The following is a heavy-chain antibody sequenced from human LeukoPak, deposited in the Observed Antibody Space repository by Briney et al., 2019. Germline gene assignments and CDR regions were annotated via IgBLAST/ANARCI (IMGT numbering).Heavy chain of an antibody. J-gene: IGHJ6*03. V-gene: IGHV4-38-2*01. Sequence: SETLSLTCAVSGYPLTSSYYWGWIRQSPEKGLEWIGSGYRSGSTYYNLSLKSRVTISVDTSKNQCSLRLSSVTAADTAVYYCARLIDNYYMDVWGKGTTVTVSS. CDR2: GYRSGST. CDR1: GYPLTSSYY. CDR3: ARLIDNYYMDV. D-gene: IGHD3-16*01.